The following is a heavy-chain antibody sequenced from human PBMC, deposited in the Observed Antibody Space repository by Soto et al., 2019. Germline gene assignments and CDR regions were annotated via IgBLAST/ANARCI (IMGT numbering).Heavy chain of an antibody. D-gene: IGHD4-17*01. CDR2: IIPIFGTA. V-gene: IGHV1-69*12. Sequence: QVQLVQSGAEVKKPGSSVKVSCKASGGTFSSYAISWVRQAPGQGLEWMGGIIPIFGTANYAQKFQGRVTITADESTSTADMELSSRRAEDTAVYYCARQIPDDYGYLPIDYWGQGTLVTVSS. CDR3: ARQIPDDYGYLPIDY. CDR1: GGTFSSYA. J-gene: IGHJ4*02.